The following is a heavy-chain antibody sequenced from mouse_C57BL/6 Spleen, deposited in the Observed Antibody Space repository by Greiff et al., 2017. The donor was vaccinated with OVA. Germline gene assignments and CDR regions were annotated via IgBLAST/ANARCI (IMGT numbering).Heavy chain of an antibody. V-gene: IGHV1-50*01. J-gene: IGHJ4*01. CDR1: GYTFTSYW. Sequence: VQLQQPGAELVKPGASVKLSCKASGYTFTSYWMQWVKQRPGQGLEWIGEIDPSDSYTNYNQKFKGKATLTVDTSSSPAYMQLSSLTSEDSAVYYCAREGAMDYWGQGTSVTVSS. CDR2: IDPSDSYT. CDR3: AREGAMDY.